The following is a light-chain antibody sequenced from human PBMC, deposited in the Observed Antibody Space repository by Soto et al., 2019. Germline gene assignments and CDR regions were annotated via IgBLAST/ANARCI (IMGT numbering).Light chain of an antibody. V-gene: IGKV3-20*01. CDR2: GAS. CDR3: QQYGSSPWT. CDR1: QSVSSSY. Sequence: EIVLTQSPGTLSLSPGERATLSCRASQSVSSSYLAWYQQKPGQAPRLLIYGASSRATGIPDRFSGSGSGTDFTRTISRLEPEEFAVYYCQQYGSSPWTVGQGTKVEIK. J-gene: IGKJ1*01.